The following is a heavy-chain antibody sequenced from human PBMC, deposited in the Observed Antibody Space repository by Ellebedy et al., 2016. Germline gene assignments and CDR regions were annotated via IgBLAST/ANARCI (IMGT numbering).Heavy chain of an antibody. Sequence: GGSLRLXXAASGFNFSNYSMSWVRQAPGKGLEWVAFISGNGHFRDHRDSVKGRFTISRDNGNNLVFLDMTSLSAEDTGTYYCTREFYANPDLWGQGTLVTVSS. CDR2: ISGNGHFR. CDR1: GFNFSNYS. CDR3: TREFYANPDL. J-gene: IGHJ5*02. V-gene: IGHV3-48*01. D-gene: IGHD3-16*01.